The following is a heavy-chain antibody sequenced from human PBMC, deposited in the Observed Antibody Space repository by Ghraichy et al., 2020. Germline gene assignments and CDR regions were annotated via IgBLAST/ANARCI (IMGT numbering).Heavy chain of an antibody. CDR3: ATWSTVTTSAFDC. V-gene: IGHV1-2*06. J-gene: IGHJ4*02. CDR1: GYTFTAYY. D-gene: IGHD4-17*01. CDR2: IDPNSGGT. Sequence: ASVKVSCKASGYTFTAYYIHWVRQAPGQGLEWMGRIDPNSGGTNYAQKFQGRVTMSRDMSINTVYMEMNSLSPDDTAVYYCATWSTVTTSAFDCCGQATRLTVSS.